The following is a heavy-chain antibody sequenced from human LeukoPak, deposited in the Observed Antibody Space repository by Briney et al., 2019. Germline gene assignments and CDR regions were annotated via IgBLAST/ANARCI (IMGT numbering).Heavy chain of an antibody. CDR3: ARGYGDYAPRFFEY. V-gene: IGHV3-48*03. J-gene: IGHJ4*02. CDR1: GFTFSSYE. Sequence: PGGSLRLSCAASGFTFSSYEMNWVRQAPGKGLEWVSYITTSGSTIYYADSVKGRFTISRDNAKNSLYLQMNSLRAEDPAVYYCARGYGDYAPRFFEYWGQGTLVTVSS. D-gene: IGHD4-17*01. CDR2: ITTSGSTI.